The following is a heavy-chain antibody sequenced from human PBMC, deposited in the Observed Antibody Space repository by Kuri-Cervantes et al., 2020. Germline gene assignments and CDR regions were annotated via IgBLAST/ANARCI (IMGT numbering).Heavy chain of an antibody. CDR3: ARVLYGGDSFWYIDL. J-gene: IGHJ2*01. CDR1: GFTVSSNY. D-gene: IGHD4-23*01. Sequence: GESLKISCAASGFTVSSNYMSWVRQAPGKGLEWVSVIYSGGSTDYADSVKGRFTISRDNSKNTLYAQMNSLRAEDTAVYYCARVLYGGDSFWYIDLWGRGTLVTVSS. V-gene: IGHV3-53*01. CDR2: IYSGGST.